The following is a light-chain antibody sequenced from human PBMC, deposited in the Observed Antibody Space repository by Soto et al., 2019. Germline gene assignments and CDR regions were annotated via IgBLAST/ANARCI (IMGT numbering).Light chain of an antibody. V-gene: IGKV1-33*01. J-gene: IGKJ4*01. CDR2: DAS. Sequence: DLQMTQSPSSLSASVGDRVTITCQASQDISNYLNWYQQKPGKAPKLLIYDASNLETGVPSRFNGSGSGTDFTFTISSLQPEDIATYYCQQYDNLPITFGGGTKAEIK. CDR1: QDISNY. CDR3: QQYDNLPIT.